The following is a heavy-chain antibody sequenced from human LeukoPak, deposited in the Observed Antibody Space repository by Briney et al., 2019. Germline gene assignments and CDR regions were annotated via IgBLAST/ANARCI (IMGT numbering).Heavy chain of an antibody. D-gene: IGHD2-2*01. CDR1: GYSFTSYW. J-gene: IGHJ3*02. Sequence: GESLKISCKGSGYSFTSYWSSWVRQMPGKGLEGMGRFDSSDSYTNYSPSFQGHVTISADKSISTAYLQWSSLKASDTAMYYCARHVEYCSSTSCYRHNAFDSWGQGTMVTVSS. CDR2: FDSSDSYT. V-gene: IGHV5-10-1*01. CDR3: ARHVEYCSSTSCYRHNAFDS.